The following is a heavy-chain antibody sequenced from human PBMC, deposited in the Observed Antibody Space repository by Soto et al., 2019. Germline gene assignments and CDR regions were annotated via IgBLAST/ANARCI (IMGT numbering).Heavy chain of an antibody. Sequence: QVQLVQSGGEMRQPGASVKVSCKASGYTFTNFGISWVRQAPGQGFEWVGWISGYNGDTNYAPKFRGRVIMTKDTSTTTAYMELTTLTSDDTAVYYCARDYDIWGEDWFDPWGQGTLVTVSS. CDR1: GYTFTNFG. CDR3: ARDYDIWGEDWFDP. D-gene: IGHD3-9*01. J-gene: IGHJ5*02. CDR2: ISGYNGDT. V-gene: IGHV1-18*01.